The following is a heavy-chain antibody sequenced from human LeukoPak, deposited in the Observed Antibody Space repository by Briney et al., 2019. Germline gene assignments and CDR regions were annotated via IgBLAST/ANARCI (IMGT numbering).Heavy chain of an antibody. V-gene: IGHV4-31*03. CDR3: ARGEQGDYTDY. D-gene: IGHD4-17*01. Sequence: SQTLSLTCTVSGGSISSGGYYWDWIRQHPGTGLEWIGYISYSGSTSYNPSLKSRITMSVDTSTNQFSLKLGAVTAADTAVYYCARGEQGDYTDYWGQGTLVTVSS. CDR2: ISYSGST. CDR1: GGSISSGGYY. J-gene: IGHJ4*02.